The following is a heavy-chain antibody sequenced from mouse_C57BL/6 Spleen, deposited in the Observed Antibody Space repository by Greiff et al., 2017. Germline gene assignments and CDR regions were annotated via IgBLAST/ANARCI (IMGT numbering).Heavy chain of an antibody. Sequence: VQLQQPGAELVRPGSSVKLSCKASGYTFTSYWMHWVKQRPIQGLEWIGNIDPSDSETHYNQKFKDKATLTVDKSSSTAYMQLSSLTSEDSAVYYCARGWSRGYFDVWGTGTTVTVSS. CDR1: GYTFTSYW. V-gene: IGHV1-52*01. D-gene: IGHD2-3*01. CDR2: IDPSDSET. CDR3: ARGWSRGYFDV. J-gene: IGHJ1*03.